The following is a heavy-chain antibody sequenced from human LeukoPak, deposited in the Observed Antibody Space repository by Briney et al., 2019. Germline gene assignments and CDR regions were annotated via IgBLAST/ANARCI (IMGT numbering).Heavy chain of an antibody. V-gene: IGHV3-21*01. Sequence: PGGSLRLSCAASGFTFSSYSMNWVRQAPGKGLEWVSSISSSSSYIYYADSVKGRFTISRDNAKNSPYLQMNSLRAEDTAVYYCARMEDYYDSSGYEMGFDYWGQGTLVTVSS. CDR1: GFTFSSYS. D-gene: IGHD3-22*01. CDR3: ARMEDYYDSSGYEMGFDY. J-gene: IGHJ4*02. CDR2: ISSSSSYI.